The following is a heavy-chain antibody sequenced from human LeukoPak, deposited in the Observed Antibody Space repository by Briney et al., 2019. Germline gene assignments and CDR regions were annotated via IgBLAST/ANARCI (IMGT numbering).Heavy chain of an antibody. Sequence: TGGSLRLSCAASGFTFDDYGMSWVRQAPGKGLEWVSGINWNGGSTGYADSVKGRFTISRDNAKNSLYLQMNSLRAEDTALYYCARVGPYCGGDCYSGGTYYFDYWGQGTLVTVSS. CDR1: GFTFDDYG. D-gene: IGHD2-21*02. V-gene: IGHV3-20*04. J-gene: IGHJ4*02. CDR2: INWNGGST. CDR3: ARVGPYCGGDCYSGGTYYFDY.